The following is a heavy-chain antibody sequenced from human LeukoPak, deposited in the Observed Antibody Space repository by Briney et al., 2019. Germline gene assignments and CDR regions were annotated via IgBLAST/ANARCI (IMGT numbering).Heavy chain of an antibody. J-gene: IGHJ4*02. Sequence: SVKVSCKASGFTFTSSAMQWVRQARGQRLEWIGWIVVGSGNTNYAQKFQERVTITRDMSTSTAYMELSSLRSEDTAVYYCATSPYLLTGYYGSRTAFYYFDYWGQGTLVTVSS. V-gene: IGHV1-58*02. CDR2: IVVGSGNT. D-gene: IGHD3-10*01. CDR1: GFTFTSSA. CDR3: ATSPYLLTGYYGSRTAFYYFDY.